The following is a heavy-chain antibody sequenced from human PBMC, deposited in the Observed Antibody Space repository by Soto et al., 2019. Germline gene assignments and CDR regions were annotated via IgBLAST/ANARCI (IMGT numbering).Heavy chain of an antibody. D-gene: IGHD3-10*01. Sequence: GQLKESGQGLVKPSETLSLSCGASGGSTSQYYWSWIRQPPGKGLEWIGRIYSGGSTTYNPSLASRVTMSVDTSKNKFSLKLSAVTAADTAVYYCARGPGGFGDFSLDYWGQGTLVTVSS. CDR2: IYSGGST. CDR1: GGSTSQYY. V-gene: IGHV4-4*07. J-gene: IGHJ4*02. CDR3: ARGPGGFGDFSLDY.